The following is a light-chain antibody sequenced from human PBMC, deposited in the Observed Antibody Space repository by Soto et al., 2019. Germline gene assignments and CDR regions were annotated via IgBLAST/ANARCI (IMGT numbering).Light chain of an antibody. CDR1: RSDVGGYNY. J-gene: IGLJ1*01. CDR3: CSYAGSHGYV. Sequence: QSALTQPRSVSGSPGQSVTISCTGTRSDVGGYNYVSWYQQHPGKAPKLMINYVSNRPSGVPDRFSGSKSGNTASLTISGLQAEDEADYYCCSYAGSHGYVFGTGTKLTVL. CDR2: YVS. V-gene: IGLV2-11*01.